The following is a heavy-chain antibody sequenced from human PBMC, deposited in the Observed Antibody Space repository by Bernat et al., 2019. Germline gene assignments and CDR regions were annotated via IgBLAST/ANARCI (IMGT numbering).Heavy chain of an antibody. D-gene: IGHD6-13*01. V-gene: IGHV4-4*02. J-gene: IGHJ4*02. CDR3: ARDRSAATGRNFDC. CDR2: IYNSGRT. CDR1: GGSISSNNW. Sequence: QVQLQESGPGLVKPSGTLSLTCSVSGGSISSNNWWSWVRQPPGKGLEWVGGIYNSGRTNYNPSLKSRVTISVDKSKNQFSLDLTSVTAADTAVYYCARDRSAATGRNFDCWGQGTLVIVSS.